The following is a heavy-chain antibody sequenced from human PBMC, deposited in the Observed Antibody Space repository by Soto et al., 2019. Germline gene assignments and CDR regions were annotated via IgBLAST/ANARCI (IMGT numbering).Heavy chain of an antibody. Sequence: ASVKVSCKASGYTFTSYDINWVRQATGQGLEWMGWMNPNSGNTGYAQKFQGRVTMTRNTSISTAYMELSSLRSEYTAVYYCARGREAYSSSWYAGDAFDIWGQGTMVTVSS. V-gene: IGHV1-8*01. D-gene: IGHD6-13*01. J-gene: IGHJ3*02. CDR1: GYTFTSYD. CDR2: MNPNSGNT. CDR3: ARGREAYSSSWYAGDAFDI.